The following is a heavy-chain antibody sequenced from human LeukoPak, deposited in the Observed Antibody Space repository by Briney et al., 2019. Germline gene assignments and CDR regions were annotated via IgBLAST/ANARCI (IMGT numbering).Heavy chain of an antibody. CDR1: GGSISTGGYY. CDR3: ASTSKYIGSGRDDSFDI. V-gene: IGHV4-30-4*01. D-gene: IGHD3-10*01. CDR2: ISCNGCT. J-gene: IGHJ3*02. Sequence: PSETLSLTCTVSGGSISTGGYYWSWIRQPPGKGLEWIGYISCNGCTYYNPSLKGRVSISVDMSKSQFSLKMSSVTAADTAVYYCASTSKYIGSGRDDSFDIWGQGTMVTVSS.